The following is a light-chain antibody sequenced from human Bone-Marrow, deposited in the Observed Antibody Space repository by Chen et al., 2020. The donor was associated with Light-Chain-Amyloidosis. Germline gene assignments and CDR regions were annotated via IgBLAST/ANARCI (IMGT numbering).Light chain of an antibody. CDR2: EVT. Sequence: QSALTQPASVSGSPGQSITISCTGTSSDVGGDNHVSWYQQHPDKAPKLMLYEVTNRPSWFPDRFSGSKSDNTASLTISGHQTEDEADYFCSSYTITNTRVFGSGTRVTVL. CDR3: SSYTITNTRV. CDR1: SSDVGGDNH. V-gene: IGLV2-14*01. J-gene: IGLJ1*01.